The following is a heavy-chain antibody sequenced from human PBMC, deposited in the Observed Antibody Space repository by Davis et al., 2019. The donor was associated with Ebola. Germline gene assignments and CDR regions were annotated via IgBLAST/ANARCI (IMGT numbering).Heavy chain of an antibody. CDR1: GFTFSSYA. V-gene: IGHV3-30*02. D-gene: IGHD3-22*01. CDR2: IRYDGSNK. Sequence: GGSLRLSCAASGFTFSSYAMTWVRQAPGKGLEWVAFIRYDGSNKYYADSVKGRFTISRDNSKNTLYLQMNSLRAEDTAVYYCAKDFPSITMIVVVINSAFDIRGQGTMVTVSS. J-gene: IGHJ3*02. CDR3: AKDFPSITMIVVVINSAFDI.